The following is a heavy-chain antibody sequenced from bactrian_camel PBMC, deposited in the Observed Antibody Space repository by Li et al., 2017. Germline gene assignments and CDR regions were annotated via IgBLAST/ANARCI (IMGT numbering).Heavy chain of an antibody. CDR3: AVGVEACRAYRDYPLALGF. CDR2: LSGVDDSS. Sequence: VQLVESGGGSVQAGGSLELSCKISEIIISRYCLGWFRQAPGEEREWVASLSGVDDSSGYANSVKGRFTVSRDSAKNYLYLQMDSLKPEDTAMYYCAVGVEACRAYRDYPLALGFWGQGTQVTVS. D-gene: IGHD1*01. J-gene: IGHJ6*01. CDR1: EIIISRYC. V-gene: IGHV3S44*01.